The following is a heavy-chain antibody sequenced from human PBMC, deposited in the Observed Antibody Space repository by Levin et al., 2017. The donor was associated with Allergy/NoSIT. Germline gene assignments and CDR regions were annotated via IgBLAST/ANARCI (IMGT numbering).Heavy chain of an antibody. V-gene: IGHV7-4-1*02. CDR2: INTNTGNP. Sequence: ASVKVSCKASGYTFTSYAMNWVRQAPGQGLEWMGWINTNTGNPTYAQGFTGRFVFSLDTSVSTAYLQISSLKAEDTAVYYCARLYSSSWYGNFDIWGQGTMVTVSS. CDR1: GYTFTSYA. J-gene: IGHJ3*02. CDR3: ARLYSSSWYGNFDI. D-gene: IGHD6-13*01.